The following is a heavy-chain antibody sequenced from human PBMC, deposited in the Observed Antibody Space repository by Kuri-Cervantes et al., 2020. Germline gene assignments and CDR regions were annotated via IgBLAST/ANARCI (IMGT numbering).Heavy chain of an antibody. D-gene: IGHD3/OR15-3a*01. J-gene: IGHJ6*03. Sequence: SETLSLTCTVSGGSISSYYWSWIRQPAGKGLEWIGRIYTSGSTNYNPSLKSRVTISVDTSKNQFSLKLSSVTAADTAVYYCARGPWTYYYYYYMDVWGKGTTVTVSS. CDR3: ARGPWTYYYYYYMDV. CDR1: GGSISSYY. CDR2: IYTSGST. V-gene: IGHV4-4*07.